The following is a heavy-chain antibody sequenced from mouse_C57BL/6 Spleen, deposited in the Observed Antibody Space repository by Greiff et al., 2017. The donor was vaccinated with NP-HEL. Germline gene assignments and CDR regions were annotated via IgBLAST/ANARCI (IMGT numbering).Heavy chain of an antibody. D-gene: IGHD2-4*01. J-gene: IGHJ3*01. CDR2: IYPGDGDT. CDR1: GYAFSSYW. CDR3: AREGYDYDSWFAY. Sequence: QVHVKQSGAELVKPGASVKISCKASGYAFSSYWMNWVKQRPGKGLEWIGQIYPGDGDTNYNGKFKGKATLTADKSSSTAYMQLSSLTSEDSAVYFCAREGYDYDSWFAYWGQGTLVTVSA. V-gene: IGHV1-80*01.